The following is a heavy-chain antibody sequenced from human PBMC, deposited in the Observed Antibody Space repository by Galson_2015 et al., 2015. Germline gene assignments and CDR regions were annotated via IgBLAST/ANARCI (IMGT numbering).Heavy chain of an antibody. CDR2: ISYDGSDK. J-gene: IGHJ3*01. D-gene: IGHD1-14*01. CDR1: GFTFSTYG. V-gene: IGHV3-30*03. CDR3: ARDRAGVPEIEY. Sequence: SLRLSCAASGFTFSTYGMHWVRQAPGKGLEWVAVISYDGSDKYYADSVKGRFTISRDNSKNTLYLQMNRLRADDTAVYYCARDRAGVPEIEYWGQGTMVTVSS.